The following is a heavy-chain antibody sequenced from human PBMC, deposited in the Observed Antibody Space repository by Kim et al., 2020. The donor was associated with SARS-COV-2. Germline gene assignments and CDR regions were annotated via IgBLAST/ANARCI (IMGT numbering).Heavy chain of an antibody. Sequence: YSTSLKTRLTISKDTSKNQVVLTMTNMDPVDTATYYCARTPCGGSFLPDYWGQGTLVTVSS. J-gene: IGHJ4*02. D-gene: IGHD1-26*01. V-gene: IGHV2-70*01. CDR3: ARTPCGGSFLPDY.